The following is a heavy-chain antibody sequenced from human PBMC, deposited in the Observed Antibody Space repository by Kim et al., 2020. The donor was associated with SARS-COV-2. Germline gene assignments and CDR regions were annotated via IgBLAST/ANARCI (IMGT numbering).Heavy chain of an antibody. CDR3: ARDFYGSGSYYYYFDY. CDR2: IIPILGIA. D-gene: IGHD3-10*01. Sequence: SVKVSCKASGGTFSSYAISWVRRAPGQGLEWMGRIIPILGIANYAQKFQGRVTITADKSTSTAYMELSSLRSEDTAVYYCARDFYGSGSYYYYFDYWGQGTLVTVSS. CDR1: GGTFSSYA. V-gene: IGHV1-69*04. J-gene: IGHJ4*02.